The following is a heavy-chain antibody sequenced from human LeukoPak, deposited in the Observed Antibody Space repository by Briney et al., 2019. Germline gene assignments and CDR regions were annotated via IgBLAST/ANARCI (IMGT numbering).Heavy chain of an antibody. J-gene: IGHJ4*02. CDR2: VDGGGSGT. CDR3: AKDGVNWGSYFDS. CDR1: GFTFRSYY. V-gene: IGHV3-23*01. D-gene: IGHD7-27*01. Sequence: SGGSLRLSCTASGFTFRSYYMNWVRQPPGKGLEWVYSVDGGGSGTNYADSVKGRFTISRDNSKNTLYLQMNSLRAEDTAVYYCAKDGVNWGSYFDSWGQGTLVTVSS.